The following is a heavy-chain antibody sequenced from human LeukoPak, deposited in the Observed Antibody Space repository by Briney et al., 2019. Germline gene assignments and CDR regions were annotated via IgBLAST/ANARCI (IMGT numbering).Heavy chain of an antibody. V-gene: IGHV3-74*01. J-gene: IGHJ4*02. CDR3: VRDGFFDY. Sequence: GGSLRLSCVASGFTLSNYWMYWVRQAPGKGLVWVSRIKYDGSIADYTDSVKGRFTISRGNVKNTVYLQMNSLRAEDAAVYYCVRDGFFDYWGQGTLVTVSS. CDR1: GFTLSNYW. CDR2: IKYDGSIA.